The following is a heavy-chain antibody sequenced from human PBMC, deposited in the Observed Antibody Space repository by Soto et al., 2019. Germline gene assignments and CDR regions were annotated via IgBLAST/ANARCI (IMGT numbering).Heavy chain of an antibody. CDR3: ARALLRSYYYYGMDV. CDR1: GFTFSSYG. J-gene: IGHJ6*02. Sequence: QVQLVESGGGVVPPGRSLRLSCAASGFTFSSYGMHWVRQAPGKGLEWVAVIWYDGSNKYYADSVKGRFTISRDNSKNTLYLQMNSLRAEDTAVYYCARALLRSYYYYGMDVWGQGTTVTVS. D-gene: IGHD3-22*01. V-gene: IGHV3-33*01. CDR2: IWYDGSNK.